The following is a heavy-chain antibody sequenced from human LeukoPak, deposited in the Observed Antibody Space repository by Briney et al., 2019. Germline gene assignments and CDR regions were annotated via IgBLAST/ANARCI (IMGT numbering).Heavy chain of an antibody. J-gene: IGHJ4*02. CDR2: ISSSGSTI. D-gene: IGHD3-16*01. CDR3: ARDFHRGRADY. Sequence: GGSLRLSCAASGFTFSSYWMSWIRQAPGKGLEWVSYISSSGSTIYYADSVKGRFTISRDNAKNSLYLHMNSLRAEDTAVYYCARDFHRGRADYWGQGTLVTVSS. V-gene: IGHV3-11*01. CDR1: GFTFSSYW.